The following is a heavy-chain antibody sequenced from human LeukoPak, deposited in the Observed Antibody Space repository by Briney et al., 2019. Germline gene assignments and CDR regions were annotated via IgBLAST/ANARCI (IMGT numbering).Heavy chain of an antibody. CDR1: GYTFTGYY. CDR2: INPNSGGT. D-gene: IGHD3-3*01. V-gene: IGHV1-2*02. Sequence: ASVKVSCKASGYTFTGYYMHWVRQAPGQGLEWMGWINPNSGGTNYAQKFQGRVTMTRDTSISTAYMELSRLRSDDTAVYYCAGSVTLFGVVQPPDYWGQGTLVTVSS. J-gene: IGHJ4*02. CDR3: AGSVTLFGVVQPPDY.